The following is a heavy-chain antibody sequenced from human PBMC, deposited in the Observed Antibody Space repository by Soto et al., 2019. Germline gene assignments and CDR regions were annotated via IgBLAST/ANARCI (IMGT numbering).Heavy chain of an antibody. J-gene: IGHJ4*02. CDR3: ARVYMVRGTIIRYFDY. CDR1: GGSIRSSNW. V-gene: IGHV4-4*02. CDR2: IYHSGST. Sequence: SETLSLTCAVSGGSIRSSNWWSWVRQPPGKGLEWIGKIYHSGSTNYNPSLKSRVTISVDKSKNQFSLKLSSVTAADTAVYYCARVYMVRGTIIRYFDYWGQGTLVTVS. D-gene: IGHD3-10*01.